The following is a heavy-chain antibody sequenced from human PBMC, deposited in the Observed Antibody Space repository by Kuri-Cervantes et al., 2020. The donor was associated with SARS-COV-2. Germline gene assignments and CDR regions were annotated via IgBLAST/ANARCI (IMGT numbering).Heavy chain of an antibody. CDR1: GGSISSSGHY. J-gene: IGHJ4*02. CDR2: IYFSGST. CDR3: GRQASDWHIDY. V-gene: IGHV4-39*01. Sequence: SCSVSGGSISSSGHYWGWVRQPPGKGLEWIGSIYFSGSTYYTPSLKSRITISVDTSKNQFSLKLTSVTATDTAVYYCGRQASDWHIDYWGQGTLVTVSS. D-gene: IGHD3-9*01.